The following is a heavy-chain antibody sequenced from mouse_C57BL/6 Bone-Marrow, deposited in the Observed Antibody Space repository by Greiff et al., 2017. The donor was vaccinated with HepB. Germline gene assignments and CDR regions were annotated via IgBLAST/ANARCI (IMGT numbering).Heavy chain of an antibody. CDR1: GYTFTDYY. CDR3: VYYDYDYYAMDY. Sequence: QVQLQQSGAELVRPGASVKLSCKASGYTFTDYYINWVKQRPGQGLEWIARIYPGSGNTYYNEKFKGKATLTAENSSSTAYMQLSSLTSEDSAVYFCVYYDYDYYAMDYWGQGTSVTVSS. J-gene: IGHJ4*01. CDR2: IYPGSGNT. V-gene: IGHV1-76*01. D-gene: IGHD2-4*01.